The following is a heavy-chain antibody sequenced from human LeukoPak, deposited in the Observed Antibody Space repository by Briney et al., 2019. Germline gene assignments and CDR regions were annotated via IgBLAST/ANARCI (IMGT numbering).Heavy chain of an antibody. D-gene: IGHD3-22*01. CDR1: VRSMSSGSYY. CDR3: ARVGSKDYYDSSGYYYGAFDI. Sequence: TLSLTCSVSVRSMSSGSYYGSWIRQPAGKGLEWSGRIYTSGSTNYNRSLKSRVNISVDTSKNQFSLKLSSVTAADTAVYYCARVGSKDYYDSSGYYYGAFDIWGQGTMVTVSS. J-gene: IGHJ3*02. CDR2: IYTSGST. V-gene: IGHV4-61*02.